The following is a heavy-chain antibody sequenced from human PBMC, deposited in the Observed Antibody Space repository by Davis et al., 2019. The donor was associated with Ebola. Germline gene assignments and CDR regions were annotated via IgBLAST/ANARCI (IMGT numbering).Heavy chain of an antibody. J-gene: IGHJ6*02. CDR3: TTDSGSMIAARKKQYYYYGMDV. V-gene: IGHV3-15*01. Sequence: GESLKISCAASGFTFSNAWMSWVRQAPGKGLEWVGRIKSKTDGGTTDYAAPVKGRFTISRDDSKNTLYLQMNSLKTEDTAVYYCTTDSGSMIAARKKQYYYYGMDVWGQGTTVTVSS. CDR1: GFTFSNAW. CDR2: IKSKTDGGTT. D-gene: IGHD6-6*01.